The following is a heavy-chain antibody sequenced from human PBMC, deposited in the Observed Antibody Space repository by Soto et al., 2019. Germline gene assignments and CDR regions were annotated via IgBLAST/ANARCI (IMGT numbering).Heavy chain of an antibody. CDR3: ARDGLLVPAVIGGWFDP. Sequence: QVQLVQSGAEVKKPGSSVKVSCKASGGTFSSYAISWVRQAPVQGLEWMGGIIPIFGTANYAQKFPGRVTITADESTSTAYMELSSLSSEDTAVYYCARDGLLVPAVIGGWFDPWGQGTLVTVSS. CDR2: IIPIFGTA. D-gene: IGHD2-2*01. CDR1: GGTFSSYA. V-gene: IGHV1-69*12. J-gene: IGHJ5*02.